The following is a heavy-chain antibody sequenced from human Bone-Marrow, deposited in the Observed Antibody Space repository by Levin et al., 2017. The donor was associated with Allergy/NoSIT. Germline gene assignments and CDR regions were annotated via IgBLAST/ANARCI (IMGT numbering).Heavy chain of an antibody. Sequence: GGSLRLSCAASGFTFSTSWMHWVRQAPGKGLVWVSRMNSDGSTINYADFVKGRFTISRDNAKNTLYLQVHSLRAEDTAVYYCTLAGNYSFDNWGQGTLVTVSS. V-gene: IGHV3-74*01. CDR1: GFTFSTSW. CDR2: MNSDGSTI. CDR3: TLAGNYSFDN. J-gene: IGHJ4*02. D-gene: IGHD3-3*01.